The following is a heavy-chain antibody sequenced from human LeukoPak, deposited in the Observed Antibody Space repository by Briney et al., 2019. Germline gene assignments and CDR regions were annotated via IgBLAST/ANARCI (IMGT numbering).Heavy chain of an antibody. Sequence: ASVKVSCKASGYTFTDYYIHWVRQAPGQGLEWMGWINPNSGATDYARKFQDRVSMTRDTSTSTAYMELISLRSDDTAMYFCARVRYGYSTTWEPPRDYFDNWGRGTLVTVSS. CDR3: ARVRYGYSTTWEPPRDYFDN. CDR1: GYTFTDYY. V-gene: IGHV1-2*02. D-gene: IGHD5-12*01. J-gene: IGHJ4*02. CDR2: INPNSGAT.